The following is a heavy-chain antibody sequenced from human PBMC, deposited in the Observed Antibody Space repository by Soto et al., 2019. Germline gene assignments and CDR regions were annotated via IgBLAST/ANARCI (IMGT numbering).Heavy chain of an antibody. CDR1: GGSISSSSYY. CDR3: ARLSYDILTGYYGRIVDY. D-gene: IGHD3-9*01. Sequence: SETLSLTRTVSGGSISSSSYYWGWIRQPPGKGLEWIGSIYYSGSTYYNPSLKSRVTISVDTSKNQFSLKLSSVTAADTAVYCCARLSYDILTGYYGRIVDYWGQGTLVTVTS. J-gene: IGHJ4*02. V-gene: IGHV4-39*01. CDR2: IYYSGST.